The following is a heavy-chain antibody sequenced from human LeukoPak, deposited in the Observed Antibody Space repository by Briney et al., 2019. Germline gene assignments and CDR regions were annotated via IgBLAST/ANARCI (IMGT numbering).Heavy chain of an antibody. Sequence: ASVKVSCKASGYTFTSYDINWVRQAPGQGLEWMGTFNPSDGRATYAQKFQGRITVTRDTSTSTVYMELSRLTSEDTAVYYCAREGGDGYKAGQYWGQGTLVTVSS. CDR3: AREGGDGYKAGQY. D-gene: IGHD5-24*01. J-gene: IGHJ4*02. CDR1: GYTFTSYD. CDR2: FNPSDGRA. V-gene: IGHV1-46*01.